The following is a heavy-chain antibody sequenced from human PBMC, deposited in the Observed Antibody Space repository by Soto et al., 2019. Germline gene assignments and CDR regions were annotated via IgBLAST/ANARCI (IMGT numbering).Heavy chain of an antibody. CDR2: IHPRGIT. J-gene: IGHJ5*02. Sequence: SETLSLTCAVSGGSISTNNWWSWVRPPPGKGLEWIGEIHPRGITNYNPSLRSRVTMSLDKSKDQFSLRLNSVTAADTAVYYCARLGYCSAGTCYNFDPWGQGNLVTVSS. V-gene: IGHV4-4*02. CDR3: ARLGYCSAGTCYNFDP. D-gene: IGHD2-15*01. CDR1: GGSISTNNW.